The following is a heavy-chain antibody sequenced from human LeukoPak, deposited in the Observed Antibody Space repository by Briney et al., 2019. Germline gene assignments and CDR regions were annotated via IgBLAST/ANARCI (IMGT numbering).Heavy chain of an antibody. D-gene: IGHD5-24*01. CDR1: GGTFSSYA. CDR2: IIPIFGTA. CDR3: AREPVTASRDGYNHWFDP. Sequence: SVKVSCKASGGTFSSYAISWVRQAPGQGLEWMGGIIPIFGTANYAQKFQGRVTITVDKSTSTAYMELSSLRSEDTAVYYCAREPVTASRDGYNHWFDPWGQGTLVTVSS. V-gene: IGHV1-69*06. J-gene: IGHJ5*02.